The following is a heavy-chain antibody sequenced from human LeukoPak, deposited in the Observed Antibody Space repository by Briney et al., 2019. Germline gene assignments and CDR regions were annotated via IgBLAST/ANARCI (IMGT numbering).Heavy chain of an antibody. CDR3: ARESGIGYYDSSGYYYFDY. CDR2: IYSGGST. J-gene: IGHJ4*02. Sequence: GGSLRLSCAASGFTFSSYSMNWVRQAPGKGLEWVSVIYSGGSTYYADSVKGRFTISRDNSKNTLYLQMNSLRAEDTAVYYCARESGIGYYDSSGYYYFDYWGQGTLVTVSS. D-gene: IGHD3-22*01. V-gene: IGHV3-53*01. CDR1: GFTFSSYS.